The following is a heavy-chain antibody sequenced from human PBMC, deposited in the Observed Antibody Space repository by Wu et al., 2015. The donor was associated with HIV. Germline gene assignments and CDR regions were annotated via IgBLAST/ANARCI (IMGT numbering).Heavy chain of an antibody. Sequence: QVQLVQSGAEVKKPGASVKVSCKASGYTFTSYYMHWVRQAPGQGLEWMGIINPSGGSTSYAQKFQGRVTMTRDTSTSTVYMELSSLRSEDTAVYYCARAGYQGGQQLVLSYYGMDVWGQGTTVTVSS. CDR2: INPSGGST. D-gene: IGHD6-13*01. CDR1: GYTFTSYY. V-gene: IGHV1-46*01. CDR3: ARAGYQGGQQLVLSYYGMDV. J-gene: IGHJ6*02.